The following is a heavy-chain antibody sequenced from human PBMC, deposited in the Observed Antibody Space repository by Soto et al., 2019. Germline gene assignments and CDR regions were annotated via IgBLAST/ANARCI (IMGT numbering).Heavy chain of an antibody. D-gene: IGHD2-2*01. Sequence: SETLSLTCTVSGGSISSYYWSWIRQPPGKGLEWIGYIYYSGSTNYNPSLKSRATISVDTSKNQFSLKLSSVTAADTAVYYCGRSGPANLYYYYYMDVWGKGTTVTVSS. CDR2: IYYSGST. CDR3: GRSGPANLYYYYYMDV. J-gene: IGHJ6*03. V-gene: IGHV4-59*01. CDR1: GGSISSYY.